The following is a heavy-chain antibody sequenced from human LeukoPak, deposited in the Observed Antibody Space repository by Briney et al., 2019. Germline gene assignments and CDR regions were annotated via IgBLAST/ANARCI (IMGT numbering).Heavy chain of an antibody. J-gene: IGHJ5*02. V-gene: IGHV3-21*01. D-gene: IGHD6-19*01. Sequence: GGSLRLSCAASGFTFSSYSMNWVPQAPGKGLEWVSSISSSSSYIYYADSVKGRFTISRDNAKNSLYLQMNSLRAEDTAVYYCARETQYSSGWYLEGGFDPWGQGTLVTVSS. CDR2: ISSSSSYI. CDR1: GFTFSSYS. CDR3: ARETQYSSGWYLEGGFDP.